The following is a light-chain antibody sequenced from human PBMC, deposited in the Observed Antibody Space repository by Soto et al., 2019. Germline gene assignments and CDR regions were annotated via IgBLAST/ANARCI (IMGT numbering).Light chain of an antibody. CDR1: QSVSSD. CDR2: DAS. CDR3: QQRSNWPKT. Sequence: IVLTQSQATLSLSPGERATLSCRASQSVSSDLAWYQQKPGQAPRLLIYDASNRATGIPARFSGSGSGTDFTLTISSLEPEDFAVAYCQQRSNWPKTFGQGTKVEIK. V-gene: IGKV3-11*01. J-gene: IGKJ1*01.